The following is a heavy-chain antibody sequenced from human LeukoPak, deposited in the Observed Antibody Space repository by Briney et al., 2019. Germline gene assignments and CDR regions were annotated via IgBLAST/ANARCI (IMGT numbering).Heavy chain of an antibody. D-gene: IGHD3-10*01. J-gene: IGHJ1*01. Sequence: GGSLRLSCTVSGFPFSTYYVGWLRQPPGKGLEWVAMINNDGSDKSYVDSLKGRFTISRDNAKNSLFLQMGSLTAEDTAVYYCAFLVREPQHWGRGTLVTVSS. CDR2: INNDGSDK. V-gene: IGHV3-7*01. CDR3: AFLVREPQH. CDR1: GFPFSTYY.